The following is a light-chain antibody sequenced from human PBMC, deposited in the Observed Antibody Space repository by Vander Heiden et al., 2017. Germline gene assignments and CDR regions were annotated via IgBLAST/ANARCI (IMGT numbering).Light chain of an antibody. J-gene: IGLJ3*02. CDR2: STS. Sequence: QTVSTQAPSLTVSPAGTVTLTCASSTAAVPRGYDPSWFQQKPGQAPRALIESTSNKPAGTPARFAGSLRGGKAALTLSGVQPEEEAEYYCLLYYGGAWVFGGGTKLTVL. CDR3: LLYYGGAWV. V-gene: IGLV7-43*01. CDR1: TAAVPRGYD.